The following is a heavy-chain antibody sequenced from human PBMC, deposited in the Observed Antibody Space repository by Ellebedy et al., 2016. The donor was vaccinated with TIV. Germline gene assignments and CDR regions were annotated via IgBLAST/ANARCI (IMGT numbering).Heavy chain of an antibody. CDR3: ARHEGVVGATLDY. CDR2: IIPILGTA. V-gene: IGHV1-69*04. Sequence: AASVKVSCKASGGTLSSYAISWVRQAPGQGLEWMGRIIPILGTANYAQKFQGRVTITADKSTSTAYMELSSLRYEDTAVYFCARHEGVVGATLDYWGQGTLVTVSS. D-gene: IGHD1-26*01. J-gene: IGHJ4*02. CDR1: GGTLSSYA.